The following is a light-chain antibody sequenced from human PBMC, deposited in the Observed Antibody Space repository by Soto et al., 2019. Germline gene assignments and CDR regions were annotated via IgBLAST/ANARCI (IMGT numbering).Light chain of an antibody. J-gene: IGLJ2*01. CDR1: SSNIGAGYD. Sequence: QSVLTQPPSVSGAPGQRVTISCTGSSSNIGAGYDVHWYQQLPGTAPKLVIYGNSNRPSGVPDRFAGYKSGTSASLAITGLQAEDEAYYYCQSYDSSLSVVFGGGTKLTVL. V-gene: IGLV1-40*01. CDR2: GNS. CDR3: QSYDSSLSVV.